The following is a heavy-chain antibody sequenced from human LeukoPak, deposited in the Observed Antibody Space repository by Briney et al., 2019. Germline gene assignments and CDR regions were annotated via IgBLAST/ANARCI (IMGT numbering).Heavy chain of an antibody. CDR2: LSLTGST. D-gene: IGHD2-21*01. V-gene: IGHV4-4*07. CDR3: ARAVGDNRAFDI. Sequence: SETPSLTCIVSGGSITSYSWGWIRQPAGKGLEWIGRLSLTGSTTYSPSLKSRVTMSVDTSKNQFSLKLNSVTAADTAVYYCARAVGDNRAFDIWGQGTVVTVSS. CDR1: GGSITSYS. J-gene: IGHJ3*02.